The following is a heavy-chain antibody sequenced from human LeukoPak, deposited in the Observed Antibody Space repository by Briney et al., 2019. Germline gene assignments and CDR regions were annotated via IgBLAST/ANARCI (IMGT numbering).Heavy chain of an antibody. CDR2: IYPGDSDT. CDR3: ARRTSYSSSSLAFDI. D-gene: IGHD6-6*01. CDR1: GYTFTSYL. J-gene: IGHJ3*02. Sequence: GESLRISCEASGYTFTSYLIAWVRQMPGKGLEWMGIIYPGDSDTRYSPSFQGQVTISADKSISTAYLQWSSLKASDTAMYYCARRTSYSSSSLAFDIWGQGTMVTVSS. V-gene: IGHV5-51*01.